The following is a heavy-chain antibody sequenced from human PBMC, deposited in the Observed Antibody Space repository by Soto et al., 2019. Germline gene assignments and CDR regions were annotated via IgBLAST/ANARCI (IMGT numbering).Heavy chain of an antibody. J-gene: IGHJ4*02. V-gene: IGHV3-23*01. CDR2: ISGSGGST. D-gene: IGHD5-18*01. Sequence: LRLSCAASGFTFSSYAMSWVRQAPGKGLEWVSAISGSGGSTYYADSVKGRFTISRDNSKNTLYLQMNSLRAEDTAVYYCAKAEGYSYGYYFDYWGQGTLVTVSS. CDR1: GFTFSSYA. CDR3: AKAEGYSYGYYFDY.